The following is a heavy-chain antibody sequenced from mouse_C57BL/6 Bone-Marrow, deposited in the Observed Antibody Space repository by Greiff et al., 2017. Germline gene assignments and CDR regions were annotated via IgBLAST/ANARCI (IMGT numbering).Heavy chain of an antibody. D-gene: IGHD2-1*01. V-gene: IGHV1-15*01. CDR1: GYTFTDYE. CDR3: TRIGIYYNFDY. CDR2: IDPETGGT. Sequence: QVQLKQSGAELVRPGASVTLSCKASGYTFTDYEMNWVKQTPVHGLEWIGAIDPETGGTAYNQKFKGKAILTADKSSSTAYMELRSLTSEDSAVYYCTRIGIYYNFDYWGQGTTLTVSS. J-gene: IGHJ2*01.